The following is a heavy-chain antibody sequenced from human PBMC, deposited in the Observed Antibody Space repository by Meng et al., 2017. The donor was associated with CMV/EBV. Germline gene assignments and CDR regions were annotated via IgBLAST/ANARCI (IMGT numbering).Heavy chain of an antibody. CDR2: ISVYNGHT. CDR3: ARGVPLGIIYSFDY. D-gene: IGHD2-21*01. Sequence: VSLVQSGFKVEKPGGSVTVSCKASGYTLTGDGISWVRQAPGQGLEWMGWISVYNGHTNFAQNLQGRVTMTTDTSTSTAYVELRSLRSDDTAIYYCARGVPLGIIYSFDYWGQGTLVTVSS. CDR1: GYTLTGDG. J-gene: IGHJ4*01. V-gene: IGHV1-18*01.